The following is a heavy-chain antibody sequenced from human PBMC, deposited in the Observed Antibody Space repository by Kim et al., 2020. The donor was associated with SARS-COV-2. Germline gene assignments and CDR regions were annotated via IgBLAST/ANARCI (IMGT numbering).Heavy chain of an antibody. V-gene: IGHV3-11*05. CDR2: SSRSYT. Sequence: SSRSYTNYANSGKGRFTIARDNAKNSLYLQRNSLRAEYTAVYYCARASLDYWGQGTLVTVSS. J-gene: IGHJ4*02. CDR3: ARASLDY.